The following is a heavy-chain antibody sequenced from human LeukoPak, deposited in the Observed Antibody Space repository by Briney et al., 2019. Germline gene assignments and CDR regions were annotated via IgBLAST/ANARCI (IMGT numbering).Heavy chain of an antibody. CDR1: GFTFSSCA. CDR3: AKDSYRHGSGSLHFDY. CDR2: ISGSGGST. J-gene: IGHJ4*02. V-gene: IGHV3-23*01. Sequence: GGSLRLSCAASGFTFSSCAMSWVRQAPGKGLEWVSAISGSGGSTYYADSVKGRFTISRDNSKNTLYLQMNSLRAEDTAVYYCAKDSYRHGSGSLHFDYWGQGTLVTVSS. D-gene: IGHD3-10*01.